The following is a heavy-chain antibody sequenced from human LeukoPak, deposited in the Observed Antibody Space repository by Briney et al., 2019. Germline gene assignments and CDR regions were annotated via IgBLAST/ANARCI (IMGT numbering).Heavy chain of an antibody. J-gene: IGHJ6*03. D-gene: IGHD3-9*01. CDR1: GFTFSSYG. Sequence: GGSLRLSCAASGFTFSSYGMHWVRQAPGKGLEGVAFIRYDGSNKYYADSVKGRFTISRDNSKNTLYLQMNSLRAEDTAVYYCAKGEREEYYDILTGSFYYYYYYMDVWGKGTTVTISS. CDR3: AKGEREEYYDILTGSFYYYYYYMDV. V-gene: IGHV3-30*02. CDR2: IRYDGSNK.